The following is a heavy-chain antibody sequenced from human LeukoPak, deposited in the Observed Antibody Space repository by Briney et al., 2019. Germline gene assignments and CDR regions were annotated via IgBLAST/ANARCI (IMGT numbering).Heavy chain of an antibody. Sequence: GGSLRFSCAASGFTFSTYAMHWVRQAPGKGRDWVAVISYDGSNKYYADSVKGRFTISRDNSENTLYLQMNSLRAEDTAVYYCARVRYSGYDFQPSAEYFHHWGQGTLVTVSS. CDR1: GFTFSTYA. V-gene: IGHV3-30*04. CDR2: ISYDGSNK. J-gene: IGHJ1*01. CDR3: ARVRYSGYDFQPSAEYFHH. D-gene: IGHD5-12*01.